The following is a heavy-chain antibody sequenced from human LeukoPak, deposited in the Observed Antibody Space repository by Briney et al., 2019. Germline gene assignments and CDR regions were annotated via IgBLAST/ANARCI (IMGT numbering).Heavy chain of an antibody. CDR2: IYHSGGT. V-gene: IGHV4-30-2*01. CDR1: GGSISSGGYY. CDR3: ARHSVDCSGSTCYDY. Sequence: PSQTLSLTCTVSGGSISSGGYYWSWIRQPPGKGPEWIGYIYHSGGTYYNPSLKSRVTISVDRSKNQFSLKLSSVTAADTAVYYCARHSVDCSGSTCYDYWGQGTLVTVSS. J-gene: IGHJ4*02. D-gene: IGHD2-15*01.